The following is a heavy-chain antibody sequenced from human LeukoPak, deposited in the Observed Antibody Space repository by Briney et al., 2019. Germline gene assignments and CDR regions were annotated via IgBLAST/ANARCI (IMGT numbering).Heavy chain of an antibody. D-gene: IGHD3-10*01. CDR1: GYTFTSYY. CDR3: AGSTMVRGVWDY. Sequence: GASVKVSCKASGYTFTSYYIHWVRQAPGQGLEWMGIVNPSGGSTSYAQNFRGRVTVTRDTSTNTVYMELSSLRSGDTAVYYCAGSTMVRGVWDYWGQGTLVTVSS. V-gene: IGHV1-46*01. CDR2: VNPSGGST. J-gene: IGHJ4*02.